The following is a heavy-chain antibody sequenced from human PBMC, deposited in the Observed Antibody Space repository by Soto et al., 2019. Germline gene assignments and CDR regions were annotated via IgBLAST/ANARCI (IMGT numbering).Heavy chain of an antibody. V-gene: IGHV4-39*01. Sequence: SETLSLTCTVSGGSISSSSYYWCWIRHPPGKGLEWVGSIYYSGSTYYNPSLKSRVTISVDTSKNQFSLKLSSVTAADTAVCYCARLIFSNYYGSGTYRAYFDYWGQGTLVTVSS. CDR2: IYYSGST. D-gene: IGHD3-10*01. J-gene: IGHJ4*02. CDR1: GGSISSSSYY. CDR3: ARLIFSNYYGSGTYRAYFDY.